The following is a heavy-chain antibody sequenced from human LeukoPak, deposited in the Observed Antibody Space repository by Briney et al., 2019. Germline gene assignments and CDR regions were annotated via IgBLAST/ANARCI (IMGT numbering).Heavy chain of an antibody. D-gene: IGHD3-22*01. CDR2: INSDGSST. Sequence: PGGSLRLSCAASGFTFSSYWMHWVRQAPGKGLVWVSRINSDGSSTSYADSVKGRFTISRDNAKNTLYLQMNSLRAEDTAVYYCVISESHYEFDYWGQGTLVTVSS. V-gene: IGHV3-74*01. J-gene: IGHJ4*02. CDR1: GFTFSSYW. CDR3: VISESHYEFDY.